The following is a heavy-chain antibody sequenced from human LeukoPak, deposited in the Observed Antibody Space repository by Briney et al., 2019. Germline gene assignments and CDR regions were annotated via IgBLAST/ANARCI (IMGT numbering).Heavy chain of an antibody. Sequence: PGRSLRLSCTASGFTFGDYAMSWVRQAPGKGLEWVGFIRSKAYGGTTEYAASVKGRFTISRDDSKSIAYLQMNSLKTEDTAVYYCTREPYRGAVADLFDYWGQGTLVTVSS. D-gene: IGHD6-19*01. V-gene: IGHV3-49*04. CDR1: GFTFGDYA. CDR3: TREPYRGAVADLFDY. CDR2: IRSKAYGGTT. J-gene: IGHJ4*02.